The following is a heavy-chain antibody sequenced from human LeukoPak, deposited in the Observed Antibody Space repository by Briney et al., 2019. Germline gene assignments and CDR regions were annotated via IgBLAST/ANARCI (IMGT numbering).Heavy chain of an antibody. V-gene: IGHV3-21*01. Sequence: GGSLRLSCAASGFTFSSYSMNWVRQAPGKGLEWVSSISSSSSYIYYADSVKGRFTISRDNAKNSLYLQMNSLRAEDTAVYYCARDRFFVVATITEYYFDYWGQGTLVTVSS. J-gene: IGHJ4*02. CDR2: ISSSSSYI. CDR3: ARDRFFVVATITEYYFDY. CDR1: GFTFSSYS. D-gene: IGHD5-12*01.